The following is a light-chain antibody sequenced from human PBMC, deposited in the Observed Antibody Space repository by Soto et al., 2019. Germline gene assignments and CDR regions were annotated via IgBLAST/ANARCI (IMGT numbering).Light chain of an antibody. CDR2: DVS. J-gene: IGLJ1*01. Sequence: ALTQPASVSGSPGQSITISCTGTSSDVCGYNYVSWYQQHPGKAPKFMIYDVSNRPSGVSNRFSGSKSGNTASLTISGLQAEDEADYYCSSYTTSNTRQIVFGTGTKVTVL. CDR3: SSYTTSNTRQIV. CDR1: SSDVCGYNY. V-gene: IGLV2-14*01.